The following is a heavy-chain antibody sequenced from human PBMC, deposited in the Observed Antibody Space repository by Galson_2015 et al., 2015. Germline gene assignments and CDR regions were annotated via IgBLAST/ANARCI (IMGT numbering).Heavy chain of an antibody. V-gene: IGHV1-46*01. D-gene: IGHD3-3*01. J-gene: IGHJ4*02. CDR3: ARDLDFWSGYPGPFDY. Sequence: SVKVSCKASGYTFTSYYMHWVRQAPGQGLEWMGIINPSGGSTSYAQKFQGRVTMTRDTSTSTVYMELSSLRSEDTAVYYCARDLDFWSGYPGPFDYWGQGTLVTVSS. CDR2: INPSGGST. CDR1: GYTFTSYY.